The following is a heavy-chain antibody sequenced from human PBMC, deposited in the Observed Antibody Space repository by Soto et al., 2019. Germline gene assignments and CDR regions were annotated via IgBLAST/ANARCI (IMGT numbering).Heavy chain of an antibody. CDR2: ISGSGGST. J-gene: IGHJ5*01. D-gene: IGHD3-9*01. CDR3: AKDPELRYFDWLWFDY. CDR1: GFTFSSYA. V-gene: IGHV3-23*01. Sequence: PGGSLRLSCAASGFTFSSYAMSWVRQAPGKGLEWVSAISGSGGSTYYADSVKGRFTISRDNSKNTLYLQMNSLRAEDTAVYYCAKDPELRYFDWLWFDYWGQGTLVTVSS.